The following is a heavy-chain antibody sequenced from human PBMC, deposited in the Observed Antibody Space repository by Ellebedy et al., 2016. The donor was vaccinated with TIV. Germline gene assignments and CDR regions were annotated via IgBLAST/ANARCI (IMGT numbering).Heavy chain of an antibody. Sequence: GGSLRLSXSASGFTFSSSAIHWVRQAPGKGLQYVSAISSNGDSTYYVDSVKGRFTISRDNSKNTLYLQMNSLRAEDTAVYYCARFRSGIVVAPAHYGMDVWGQGTTVTVSS. CDR3: ARFRSGIVVAPAHYGMDV. J-gene: IGHJ6*02. V-gene: IGHV3-64*04. CDR1: GFTFSSSA. CDR2: ISSNGDST. D-gene: IGHD2-2*01.